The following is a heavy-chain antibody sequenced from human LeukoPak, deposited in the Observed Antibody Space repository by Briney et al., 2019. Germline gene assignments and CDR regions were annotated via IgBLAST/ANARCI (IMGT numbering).Heavy chain of an antibody. CDR2: ISGSGGST. V-gene: IGHV3-23*01. Sequence: SGGSLRLSCAASGFTFSSYAMSWVRQAPGKGLEWVSAISGSGGSTYYADSVKGRFTISRDNSKNTLYLQMNSLRAEDTAVYYCAKDGYSGYDFRLDAFDIWGQGTMVTVSS. CDR3: AKDGYSGYDFRLDAFDI. J-gene: IGHJ3*02. CDR1: GFTFSSYA. D-gene: IGHD5-12*01.